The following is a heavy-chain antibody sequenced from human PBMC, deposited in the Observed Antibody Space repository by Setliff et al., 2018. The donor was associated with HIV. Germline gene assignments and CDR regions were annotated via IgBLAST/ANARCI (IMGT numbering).Heavy chain of an antibody. Sequence: PSETLSLTCAVYGGSFSSYYWSWIRQPPGEGLEWIGEINHSGSTNYNPSLKSRVTISVDTSKNQFSLKLRSVTAADRAVYYCARVPGYSSGTSYMDVWGKGTTVTVSS. CDR2: INHSGST. CDR1: GGSFSSYY. V-gene: IGHV4-34*01. J-gene: IGHJ6*03. CDR3: ARVPGYSSGTSYMDV. D-gene: IGHD6-19*01.